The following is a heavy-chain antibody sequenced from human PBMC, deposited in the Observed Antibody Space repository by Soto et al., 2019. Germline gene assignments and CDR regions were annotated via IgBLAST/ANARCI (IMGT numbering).Heavy chain of an antibody. CDR3: ARDHRWAFDY. CDR1: GFSFDRYA. Sequence: EVQLVESGGGLVQPGGYLRLSCVASGFSFDRYAMNWVRQAPGKGLEWLSWISVDSVSIEYSDSVTGRFTMSRDDAKNLVYPQMNSLQDEDTAVYYCARDHRWAFDYWGQGTLVTVTS. V-gene: IGHV3-48*02. J-gene: IGHJ4*02. D-gene: IGHD3-16*01. CDR2: ISVDSVSI.